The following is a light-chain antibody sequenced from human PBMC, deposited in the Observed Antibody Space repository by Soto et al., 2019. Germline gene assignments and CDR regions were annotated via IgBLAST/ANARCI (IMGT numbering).Light chain of an antibody. V-gene: IGLV2-14*01. Sequence: QSALTQPASVSGSPGQSITISCTGTSSDVGGYNYVSWYQQHPGKAPKLMIYEVSNRPSGVSNRFSGSKSGNTASLTISGHQAEDEADYYCPSYASRRTLVFGGGTELAV. CDR3: PSYASRRTLV. CDR2: EVS. J-gene: IGLJ3*02. CDR1: SSDVGGYNY.